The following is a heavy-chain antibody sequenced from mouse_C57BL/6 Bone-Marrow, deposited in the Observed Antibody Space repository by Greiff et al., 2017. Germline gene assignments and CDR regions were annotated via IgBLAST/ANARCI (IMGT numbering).Heavy chain of an antibody. CDR1: GYTFTSYW. CDR3: AREGEFYYGNVAGFAY. CDR2: IDPNGGGT. J-gene: IGHJ3*01. D-gene: IGHD2-1*01. V-gene: IGHV1-72*01. Sequence: QVQLQQPGAELVKPGASVKMSCKASGYTFTSYWMHWVKQRPGRGLEWIGRIDPNGGGTKYNEKFKSKATLTVDKPSSTAYMQLSSLTSEDSAVYYCAREGEFYYGNVAGFAYWGQGTLVTVSA.